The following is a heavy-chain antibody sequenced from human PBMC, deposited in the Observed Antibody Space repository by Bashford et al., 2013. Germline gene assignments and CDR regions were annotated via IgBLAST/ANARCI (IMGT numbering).Heavy chain of an antibody. CDR3: ARSMFSSSSVSLDP. CDR1: GNSFTNYW. Sequence: GESLKISCKGSGNSFTNYWIAWVRQMPGKGLEWMGVVYPGDSDIRYSPSFQGQVTISADKSINTAYLQWSSLKASDTAMYYCARSMFSSSSVSLDPWGQGTLVTVSS. V-gene: IGHV5-51*01. J-gene: IGHJ5*02. D-gene: IGHD6-6*01. CDR2: VYPGDSDI.